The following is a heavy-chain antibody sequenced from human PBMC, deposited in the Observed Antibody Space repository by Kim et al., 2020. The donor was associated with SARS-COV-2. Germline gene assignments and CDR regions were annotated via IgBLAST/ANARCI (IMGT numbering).Heavy chain of an antibody. V-gene: IGHV3-15*01. J-gene: IGHJ4*02. CDR3: TTDLHSSGIDY. CDR2: IRSKTDSGTT. Sequence: GGSLRLSCAASGFTFSNSSMNWVRQAPGKGLEWVAGIRSKTDSGTTDYAAPVRGRITIARDESTNTLYLQMNSLETEDTAVYYCTTDLHSSGIDYWGQRTLVTVSS. D-gene: IGHD3-22*01. CDR1: GFTFSNSS.